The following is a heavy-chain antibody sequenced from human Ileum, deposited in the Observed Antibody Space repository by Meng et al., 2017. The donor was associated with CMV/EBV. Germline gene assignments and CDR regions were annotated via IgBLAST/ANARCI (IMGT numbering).Heavy chain of an antibody. CDR2: IDTNTGNP. J-gene: IGHJ4*02. Sequence: CKTSGYTFTSNNIIWVRQAPGQGPEWMGWIDTNTGNPTYAQGFTGRSVLSLDTSVNTAYLQISSLKAEDTAVYYCARDGLSGRYFDYWGQGTLVTVSS. V-gene: IGHV7-4-1*02. CDR1: GYTFTSNN. D-gene: IGHD1-26*01. CDR3: ARDGLSGRYFDY.